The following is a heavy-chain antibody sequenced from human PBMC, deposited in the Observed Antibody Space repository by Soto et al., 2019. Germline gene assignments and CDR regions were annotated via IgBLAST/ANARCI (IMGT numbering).Heavy chain of an antibody. J-gene: IGHJ6*02. CDR1: VFTFISYS. CDR2: ISSSSSYI. D-gene: IGHD6-13*01. V-gene: IGHV3-21*01. Sequence: PGWSLRLSCASSVFTFISYSMNWVRQAPGKGLEWVSSISSSSSYIYYADSVKGRFTISRDNAKNSLYLQMNSLRAEDTAVYYCARVYSSSWYPHYYYGMDVWGQGTTVTVSS. CDR3: ARVYSSSWYPHYYYGMDV.